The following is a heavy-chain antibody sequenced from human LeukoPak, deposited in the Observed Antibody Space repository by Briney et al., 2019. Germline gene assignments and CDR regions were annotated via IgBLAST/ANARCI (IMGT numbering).Heavy chain of an antibody. D-gene: IGHD6-19*01. J-gene: IGHJ3*02. CDR2: ISSSGSTI. V-gene: IGHV3-48*03. Sequence: GGSLRLSCAASGFTFSSYEMNWVRQAPGKGMEWVSYISSSGSTIYYAGSVKGRFTISRDNAKNSLYLQMNSLRAEDTAVYYCARVEQWLVHGAFDIWGQGTMVTVSS. CDR3: ARVEQWLVHGAFDI. CDR1: GFTFSSYE.